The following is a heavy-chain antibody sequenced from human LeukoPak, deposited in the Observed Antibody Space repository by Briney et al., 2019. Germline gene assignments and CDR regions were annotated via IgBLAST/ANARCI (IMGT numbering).Heavy chain of an antibody. J-gene: IGHJ5*02. V-gene: IGHV3-30-3*01. CDR3: ARDGDPMIVVSSSSWFDP. D-gene: IGHD3-22*01. CDR1: GFTFSSYA. Sequence: GGSLRLSSAASGFTFSSYAMHWVRQAPGKGLEWVAVISYDGSNKYYADSVKGRFTISRDNSKNTLYLQMNSLRAEDTAVYYCARDGDPMIVVSSSSWFDPWGQGTLVTVSS. CDR2: ISYDGSNK.